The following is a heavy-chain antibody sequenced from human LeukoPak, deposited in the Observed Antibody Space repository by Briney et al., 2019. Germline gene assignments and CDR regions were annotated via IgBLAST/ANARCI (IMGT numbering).Heavy chain of an antibody. V-gene: IGHV3-33*06. Sequence: PGGSLRLSCAASGFTFSSYGMHWVRQAPGKGLEWVALIWYDESDKYYADSVKGRFTISRDIFKNTLYLQMSSLRAEDTAVYYCAKREGPNNGPIDSWGQGTLVTVSS. CDR3: AKREGPNNGPIDS. CDR1: GFTFSSYG. CDR2: IWYDESDK. J-gene: IGHJ4*02. D-gene: IGHD5-24*01.